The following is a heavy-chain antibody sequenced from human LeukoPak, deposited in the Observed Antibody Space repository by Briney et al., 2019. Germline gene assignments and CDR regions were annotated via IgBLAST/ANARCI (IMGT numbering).Heavy chain of an antibody. D-gene: IGHD3-3*01. J-gene: IGHJ4*02. CDR1: GFTFSSYG. CDR2: ISYDGSNK. V-gene: IGHV3-30*03. CDR3: ARDISDFWSGYYFDY. Sequence: GGSLRLSCAASGFTFSSYGMHWVRQAPGKGLEWVAVISYDGSNKYYADSVKGRFTLSRDNSKNTLYLQMNSLRPEDTAVYYCARDISDFWSGYYFDYWGQGTLVTVSS.